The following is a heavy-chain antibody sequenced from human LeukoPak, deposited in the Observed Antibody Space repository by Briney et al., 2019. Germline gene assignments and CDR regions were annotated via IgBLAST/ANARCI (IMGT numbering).Heavy chain of an antibody. CDR1: GGSISSSSYY. V-gene: IGHV4-61*02. D-gene: IGHD3-3*01. Sequence: SGPTLVKPSETLSLTCTVSGGSISSSSYYWSWIRQPAGKGLEWIGRIYISGSTNYNPSLKSRVTMSVDTSKNQFSLKLRSVTAADTAVYYCARDPAPYDFWSGSPPRAFDIWGQGTMVTVSS. CDR3: ARDPAPYDFWSGSPPRAFDI. CDR2: IYISGST. J-gene: IGHJ3*02.